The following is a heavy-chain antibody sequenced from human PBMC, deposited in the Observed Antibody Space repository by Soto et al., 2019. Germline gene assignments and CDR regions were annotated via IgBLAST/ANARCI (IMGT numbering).Heavy chain of an antibody. D-gene: IGHD4-17*01. J-gene: IGHJ3*02. Sequence: VASVKVSCKASGYTFTGYYMHWVRQAPGQGLERMGWINPNSGGTNYAQKFQGWVTMTRDTSISTAYMELSRLRSDDTAVYYCAVLTTDDDAFDIWGQGTMVTVSS. V-gene: IGHV1-2*04. CDR1: GYTFTGYY. CDR3: AVLTTDDDAFDI. CDR2: INPNSGGT.